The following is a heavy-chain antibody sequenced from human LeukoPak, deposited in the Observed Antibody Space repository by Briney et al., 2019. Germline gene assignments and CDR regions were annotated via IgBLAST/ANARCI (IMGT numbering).Heavy chain of an antibody. V-gene: IGHV4-59*08. D-gene: IGHD6-13*01. CDR2: IYYSGST. CDR3: ARHIAAVPFWFDP. J-gene: IGHJ5*02. CDR1: GGSISSYY. Sequence: SETLSLTCTVSGGSISSYYWSWIRQPPGKGLEWIGYIYYSGSTNYNPSLKSRVTISVDTSKNQFSLKLSSVTAADTAVYYCARHIAAVPFWFDPWGQGTLVTVSS.